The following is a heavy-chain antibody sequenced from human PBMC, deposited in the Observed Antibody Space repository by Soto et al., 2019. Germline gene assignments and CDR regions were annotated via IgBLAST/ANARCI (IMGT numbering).Heavy chain of an antibody. CDR1: CGSLSRGGYY. J-gene: IGHJ5*02. CDR2: IYYSGST. D-gene: IGHD3-3*01. CDR3: ARKYYDFWSGYYAGPNWFDP. V-gene: IGHV4-31*03. Sequence: QVQLQESGPGLVKPSQTLSLTCPVSCGSLSRGGYYWGWIRQHPGKGLEWIGDIYYSGSTYYNPSLKSRVTISVDTSKNQFSLKLSSVTAADTAVYYCARKYYDFWSGYYAGPNWFDPWGQGTLVTVSS.